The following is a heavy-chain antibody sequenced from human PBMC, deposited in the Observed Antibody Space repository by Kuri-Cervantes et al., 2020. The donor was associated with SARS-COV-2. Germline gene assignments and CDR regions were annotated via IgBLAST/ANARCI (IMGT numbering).Heavy chain of an antibody. J-gene: IGHJ4*02. Sequence: GESLKISCAASGFTFSSLSLHWVRQAPGKGLQWVALISYDGADKNYADSVKGRFTISRDNSRKVVYLHMNSLRDEDTAVYYCARPTFDYWGQGTLVTVSS. CDR2: ISYDGADK. CDR3: ARPTFDY. CDR1: GFTFSSLS. V-gene: IGHV3-30-3*01.